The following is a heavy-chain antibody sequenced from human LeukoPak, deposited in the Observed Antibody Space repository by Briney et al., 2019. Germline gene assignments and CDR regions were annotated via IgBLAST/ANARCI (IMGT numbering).Heavy chain of an antibody. CDR1: GFTFSSYS. CDR3: ARRDWNRPFDY. Sequence: GGSLRLSCAASGFTFSSYSMNWVRQAPGKGLEWVSSISSSSSYIYYADSVKGRFTISRDNANYSLYLQMNSLRAEDTAVYYCARRDWNRPFDYWGQGTLVTVSS. V-gene: IGHV3-21*01. CDR2: ISSSSSYI. J-gene: IGHJ4*02. D-gene: IGHD1-1*01.